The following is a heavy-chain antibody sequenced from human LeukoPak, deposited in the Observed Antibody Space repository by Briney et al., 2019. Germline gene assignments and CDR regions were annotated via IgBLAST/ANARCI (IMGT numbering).Heavy chain of an antibody. J-gene: IGHJ6*02. CDR2: ISGSGGST. Sequence: GGSLRLSCAASGFTFSIFAMSWVRQAPGKGLEWVSGISGSGGSTYYADSVKGRFTISRDNSKNTLYLQMNSLRAEDTAVYYCAILPSRWGNAYYYGMDVWGQGTTVTVSS. CDR3: AILPSRWGNAYYYGMDV. CDR1: GFTFSIFA. V-gene: IGHV3-23*01. D-gene: IGHD4-23*01.